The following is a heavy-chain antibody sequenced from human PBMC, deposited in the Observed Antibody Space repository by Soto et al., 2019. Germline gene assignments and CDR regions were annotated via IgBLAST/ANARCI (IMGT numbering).Heavy chain of an antibody. Sequence: ASVKVSCKASGYTFTSYAMHWVRQAPGQRLEWMGWINAGNGNTKYSQKFQGRVTITRDTSASTAYMELSSLRSEDTAVYYCARCSFWSGYYLDYWGQGTLVTVSS. CDR1: GYTFTSYA. V-gene: IGHV1-3*01. D-gene: IGHD3-3*01. CDR2: INAGNGNT. J-gene: IGHJ4*02. CDR3: ARCSFWSGYYLDY.